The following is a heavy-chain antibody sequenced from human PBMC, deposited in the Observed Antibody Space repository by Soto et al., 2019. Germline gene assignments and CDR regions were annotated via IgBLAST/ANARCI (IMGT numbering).Heavy chain of an antibody. D-gene: IGHD2-2*01. Sequence: QVQLQESGPGLVKPSETLSLTCAVSGDSISGSQRWSWVRLPPGKGLEWIGEISHTGTTNYNPSLKSRVTMSVDKPKNQFSLNLTSVTAADTAVYYCARVISSPDEYFDYWGQGTVVTVSP. CDR2: ISHTGTT. CDR3: ARVISSPDEYFDY. V-gene: IGHV4-4*02. J-gene: IGHJ4*02. CDR1: GDSISGSQR.